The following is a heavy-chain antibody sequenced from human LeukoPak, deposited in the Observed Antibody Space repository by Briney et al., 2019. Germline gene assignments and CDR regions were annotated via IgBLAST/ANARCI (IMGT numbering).Heavy chain of an antibody. CDR2: INTDGSRI. Sequence: PGGSLRLSCAASGFTFSSYAMSWVRQAPGKGLVWVSCINTDGSRITYADSVKGRFTISRDNAMNTVYLQMNSLRAEDTAVYYCARERGPSGSYGMDVWGQGTTVTVSS. D-gene: IGHD3-10*01. CDR3: ARERGPSGSYGMDV. V-gene: IGHV3-74*01. J-gene: IGHJ6*02. CDR1: GFTFSSYA.